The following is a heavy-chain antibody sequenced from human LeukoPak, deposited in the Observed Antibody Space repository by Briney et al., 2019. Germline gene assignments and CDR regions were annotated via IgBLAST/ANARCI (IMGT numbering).Heavy chain of an antibody. CDR3: ARHWYSSGYYYGAEYFQH. Sequence: SETLSLTCTVYGGSISSSSYYWGWIRQSPGKGLEWIGSIYYSGSTYSNPSLKSRVTVSVDTSKNQFSLKLSSVTAADTAVYYCARHWYSSGYYYGAEYFQHWGQGTLVTVSS. J-gene: IGHJ1*01. D-gene: IGHD3-22*01. CDR1: GGSISSSSYY. CDR2: IYYSGST. V-gene: IGHV4-39*01.